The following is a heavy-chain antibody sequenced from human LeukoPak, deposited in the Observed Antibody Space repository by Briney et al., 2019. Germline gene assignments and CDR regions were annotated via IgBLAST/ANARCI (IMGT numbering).Heavy chain of an antibody. CDR3: ASTTRGGTYYYYMDV. Sequence: SGGSLRLSCAASGFTFSSYGMSWVRQAPGKGLEWVSHVRDNAGITFYADSVKGRFTVSRDNSKNTLYLQMNSLRAEDTAVYYCASTTRGGTYYYYMDVWGKGTTVIISS. J-gene: IGHJ6*03. D-gene: IGHD1-1*01. V-gene: IGHV3-23*01. CDR1: GFTFSSYG. CDR2: VRDNAGIT.